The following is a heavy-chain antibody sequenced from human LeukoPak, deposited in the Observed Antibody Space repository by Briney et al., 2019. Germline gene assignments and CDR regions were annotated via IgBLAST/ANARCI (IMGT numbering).Heavy chain of an antibody. CDR1: GGTFSSYA. J-gene: IGHJ4*02. Sequence: SVKVSCKASGGTFSSYAISWVRQAPGQGLEWMGGIIPIFGTANYAQKFQGRVTITADESTSTAYMELSSLRSEDTAVYYCARGASKDIVVVPAVHYYFDYWGQGTLVTVSS. D-gene: IGHD2-2*01. V-gene: IGHV1-69*13. CDR3: ARGASKDIVVVPAVHYYFDY. CDR2: IIPIFGTA.